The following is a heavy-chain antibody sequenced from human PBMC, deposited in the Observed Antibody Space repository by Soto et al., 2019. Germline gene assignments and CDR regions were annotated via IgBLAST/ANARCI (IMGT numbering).Heavy chain of an antibody. D-gene: IGHD2-15*01. V-gene: IGHV1-18*04. CDR2: ISAYNGNT. CDR1: GYTFTSYG. J-gene: IGHJ4*02. Sequence: QVQLVQSGAEVKKPGASVKVSCKASGYTFTSYGISWVRQAPGQGLEWMGWISAYNGNTNYAQKLQGRVTMTTDASTSTAYMELRSLRSDAAAVYYCARGHCSGGSCYLGNFDYWGQGTLVTVSS. CDR3: ARGHCSGGSCYLGNFDY.